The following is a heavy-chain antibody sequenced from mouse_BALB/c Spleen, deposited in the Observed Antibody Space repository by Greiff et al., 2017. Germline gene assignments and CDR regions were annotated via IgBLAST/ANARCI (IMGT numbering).Heavy chain of an antibody. CDR2: ISSGGSYT. J-gene: IGHJ4*01. CDR3: ARKTTDGYYAMDY. CDR1: GFTFSSYA. Sequence: EVHLVESGGGLVKPGGSLKLSCAASGFTFSSYAMSWVRQSPEKRLEWVAEISSGGSYTYYPDTVTGRFTISRDNAKNTLYLEMSSLRSEDTAMYYCARKTTDGYYAMDYWGQGTSVTVSS. D-gene: IGHD2-12*01. V-gene: IGHV5-9-4*01.